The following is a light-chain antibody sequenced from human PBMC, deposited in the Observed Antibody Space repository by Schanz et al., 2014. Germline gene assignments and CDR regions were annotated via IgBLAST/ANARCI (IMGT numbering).Light chain of an antibody. CDR3: VLYMGYGVAV. V-gene: IGLV8-61*01. Sequence: QAVVTQEPSFSVSPGGTVTLTCGLNSASVSTSHHPSWYQQTPGQAPRTLIYNTNTRSSGVPDRFSGSILGRRAALTITGAQADDESDYYCVLYMGYGVAVFGGGTKLTVV. CDR1: SASVSTSHH. CDR2: NTN. J-gene: IGLJ2*01.